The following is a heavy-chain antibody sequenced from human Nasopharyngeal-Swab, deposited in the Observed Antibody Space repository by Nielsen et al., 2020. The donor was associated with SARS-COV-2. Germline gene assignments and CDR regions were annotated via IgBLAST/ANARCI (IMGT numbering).Heavy chain of an antibody. J-gene: IGHJ6*02. CDR3: ARGAIVVVPAAIIGMDV. D-gene: IGHD2-2*02. Sequence: VSVKVSCKASGYTFTGYYMHWVRQAPGQGLEWMGRINPNSGGTNYAQKFQGRVTMTRDTSISTAYMELSRLRSDDTAVYYCARGAIVVVPAAIIGMDVWGQGTTVTVSS. CDR1: GYTFTGYY. V-gene: IGHV1-2*06. CDR2: INPNSGGT.